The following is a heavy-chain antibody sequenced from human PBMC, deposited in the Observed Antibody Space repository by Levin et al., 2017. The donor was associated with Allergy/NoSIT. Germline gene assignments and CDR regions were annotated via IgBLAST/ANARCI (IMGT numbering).Heavy chain of an antibody. Sequence: SETLSLTCAVSGGSISSGGYTWSWIRQPPGKGLEWIGNIYLSGSTNDNPSLKSRVTMSVDRSKNQFSLKLSYVTAADTAVYYCARVAGYSYGYYFDYWGPGTLVTVSS. V-gene: IGHV4-30-2*01. CDR2: IYLSGST. CDR1: GGSISSGGYT. J-gene: IGHJ4*02. CDR3: ARVAGYSYGYYFDY. D-gene: IGHD5-18*01.